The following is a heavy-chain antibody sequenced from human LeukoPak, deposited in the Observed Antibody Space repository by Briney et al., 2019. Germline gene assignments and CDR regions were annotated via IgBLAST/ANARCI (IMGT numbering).Heavy chain of an antibody. CDR2: INHSGST. D-gene: IGHD3-16*02. Sequence: SETLSLTCAVYGGSFSGYYWSWIRQPPGKGLEWIGEINHSGSTNYNPSLKSRVTISVDTSKNQFSLKLSSVTAADTAVYYRARGFPDYVWGSYRRNWFDPWGQGTLVTVSS. V-gene: IGHV4-34*01. J-gene: IGHJ5*02. CDR3: ARGFPDYVWGSYRRNWFDP. CDR1: GGSFSGYY.